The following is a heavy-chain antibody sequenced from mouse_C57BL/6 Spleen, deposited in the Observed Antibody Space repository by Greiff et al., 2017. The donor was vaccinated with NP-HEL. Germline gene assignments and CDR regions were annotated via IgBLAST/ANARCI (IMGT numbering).Heavy chain of an antibody. CDR2: IDPEDGDT. V-gene: IGHV14-1*01. J-gene: IGHJ4*01. CDR3: TTEGYYYYAMDY. Sequence: VQLQQSGAELVRPGASVKLSCTASGFNIKDYYMHWVKQRPEQGLEWIGRIDPEDGDTEYAPKFQGKATMTADTSSNPAYLQLSSLTSEDTAVYYCTTEGYYYYAMDYWGQGTSVTVSS. CDR1: GFNIKDYY. D-gene: IGHD1-1*01.